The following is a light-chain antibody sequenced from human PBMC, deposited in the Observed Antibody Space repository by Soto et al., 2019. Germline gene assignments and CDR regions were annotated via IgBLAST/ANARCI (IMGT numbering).Light chain of an antibody. CDR1: SSDVGGYNY. CDR3: SSYAGSNIGG. Sequence: QSVLTQPPSASGSPGQSVTISCTGTSSDVGGYNYVSWYQQHPGKAPKLMIYEVSKRPSGVPDRFSGSKSGNTASLTVSGLQAEDEADYYCSSYAGSNIGGFGGGTKVTVL. J-gene: IGLJ2*01. CDR2: EVS. V-gene: IGLV2-8*01.